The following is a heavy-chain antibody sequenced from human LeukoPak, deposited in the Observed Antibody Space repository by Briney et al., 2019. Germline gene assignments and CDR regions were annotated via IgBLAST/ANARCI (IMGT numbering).Heavy chain of an antibody. Sequence: ASVKVSCKASGYTFTSYGISWVQQAPGQGLEWMGWISAYNGNTNYAQKLQGRVTMTTDTSTSTAYMELRSLRSDDTAVYYCARDVPLFSWLRSGPPFDPWGQGTLVTVSS. CDR1: GYTFTSYG. D-gene: IGHD5-12*01. V-gene: IGHV1-18*01. CDR3: ARDVPLFSWLRSGPPFDP. J-gene: IGHJ5*02. CDR2: ISAYNGNT.